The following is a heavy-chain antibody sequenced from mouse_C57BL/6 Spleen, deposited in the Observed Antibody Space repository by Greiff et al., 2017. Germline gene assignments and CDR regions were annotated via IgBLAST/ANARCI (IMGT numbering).Heavy chain of an antibody. CDR2: ISYDGSN. CDR1: GYSITSGYY. Sequence: EVKLEESGPGLVKPSQSLSLTCSVTGYSITSGYYWNWIRQFPGNKLEWMGYISYDGSNNYNPSLKNRISITRDTSKNQFFLKLNSVTTEDTATYYCARNYGSSWDYWYFDVWGTGTTVTVSS. D-gene: IGHD1-1*01. J-gene: IGHJ1*03. V-gene: IGHV3-6*01. CDR3: ARNYGSSWDYWYFDV.